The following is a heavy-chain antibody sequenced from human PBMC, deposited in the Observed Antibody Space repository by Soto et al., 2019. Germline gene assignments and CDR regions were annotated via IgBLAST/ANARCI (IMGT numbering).Heavy chain of an antibody. CDR3: AKGSGYYYDNSGSNWFDP. CDR1: GFTFSSYA. CDR2: ISGGGGNT. Sequence: GGSLRLSCAASGFTFSSYAMSWVRQAPGKGLEWVSVISGGGGNTYYADSVKGRFTISRDNSRNTLYVQMNSLRAEDTAIYYCAKGSGYYYDNSGSNWFDPWGQGTLVTVSS. D-gene: IGHD3-22*01. V-gene: IGHV3-23*01. J-gene: IGHJ5*02.